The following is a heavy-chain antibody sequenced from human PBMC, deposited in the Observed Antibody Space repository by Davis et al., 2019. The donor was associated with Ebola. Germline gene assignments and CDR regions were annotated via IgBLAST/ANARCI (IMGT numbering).Heavy chain of an antibody. D-gene: IGHD2-2*02. Sequence: GESLKISCQGSGYSFTSYWIGWVRQMPGKGLEWMGIIYPGDSDTRYSPSFQGQVTISADKSISTAYLQWSSLKASDTAMYYCARGYCSSTSCYTWWFDPWGQGTLVTVSS. CDR2: IYPGDSDT. V-gene: IGHV5-51*01. CDR1: GYSFTSYW. CDR3: ARGYCSSTSCYTWWFDP. J-gene: IGHJ5*02.